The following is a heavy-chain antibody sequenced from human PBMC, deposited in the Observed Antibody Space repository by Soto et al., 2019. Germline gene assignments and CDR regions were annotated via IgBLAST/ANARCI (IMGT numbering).Heavy chain of an antibody. CDR3: ARATIFGVIIDYALDL. J-gene: IGHJ6*02. V-gene: IGHV5-10-1*01. Sequence: PGESLKISCQASGYSFVTYLIHWVRQVPVKGLEWLGRIDPGDSLATYNPSLEDHVVISTDKSVNTAYLHWNTLHASDTGIYYCARATIFGVIIDYALDLCGQRTSLTVSS. CDR1: GYSFVTYL. CDR2: IDPGDSLA. D-gene: IGHD3-3*01.